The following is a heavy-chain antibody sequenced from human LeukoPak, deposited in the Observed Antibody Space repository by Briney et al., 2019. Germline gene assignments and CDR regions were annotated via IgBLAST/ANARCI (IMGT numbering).Heavy chain of an antibody. J-gene: IGHJ4*02. CDR3: ARAPEYSSGWSEDY. CDR1: GGSISFYY. D-gene: IGHD6-19*01. Sequence: SETLSLTCTVSGGSISFYYWSWIRQSPGKGLEWIGYIYYSGSTNYNPSLKSRVTISVDTSKNQFSLKLSSVTAADTAVYYCARAPEYSSGWSEDYWGQGTLVTVSS. V-gene: IGHV4-59*01. CDR2: IYYSGST.